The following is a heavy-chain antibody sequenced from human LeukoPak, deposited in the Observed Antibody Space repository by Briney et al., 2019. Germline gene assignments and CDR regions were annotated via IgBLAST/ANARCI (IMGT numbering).Heavy chain of an antibody. CDR1: GYTFTGCY. V-gene: IGHV1-2*02. CDR2: IDPNSGGT. J-gene: IGHJ4*02. D-gene: IGHD1-26*01. Sequence: AASVKVSCKASGYTFTGCYMHWVRQAPGQGLEWMGWIDPNSGGTNYAQKFQGRVTMTRDTSINTAYMELSRLRSDDTAVYYCARVVSGSYFPFDYWGQGTLVTVSS. CDR3: ARVVSGSYFPFDY.